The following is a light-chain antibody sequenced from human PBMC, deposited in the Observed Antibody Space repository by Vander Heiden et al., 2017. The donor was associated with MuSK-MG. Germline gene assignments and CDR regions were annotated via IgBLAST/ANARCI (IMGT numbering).Light chain of an antibody. J-gene: IGKJ1*01. Sequence: DIVLTQSPHSLPVSLGAGATINCRSSQSLLYSSNYKNYLAWYQQKLGQPPKLLIYWASTRESGVPDRFSGSGSGTDFTLTISSLQAEDVAVYYCQQYYSTPQTFGQGTKVEIK. CDR3: QQYYSTPQT. CDR1: QSLLYSSNYKNY. V-gene: IGKV4-1*01. CDR2: WAS.